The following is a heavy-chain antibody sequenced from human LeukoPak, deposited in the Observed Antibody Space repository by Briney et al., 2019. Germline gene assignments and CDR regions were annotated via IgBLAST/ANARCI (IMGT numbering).Heavy chain of an antibody. D-gene: IGHD3-22*01. CDR3: ASLYYYDSSGFSDY. Sequence: SETLSLTCTVSGGSISSYYWSWIRQPPGKGLEWIGYIYYSGSTNYNPSLKSRVTISVDTSKNQFSLKLSSVTAADTAVYYCASLYYYDSSGFSDYWGQGTLVTVSS. CDR1: GGSISSYY. J-gene: IGHJ4*02. V-gene: IGHV4-59*08. CDR2: IYYSGST.